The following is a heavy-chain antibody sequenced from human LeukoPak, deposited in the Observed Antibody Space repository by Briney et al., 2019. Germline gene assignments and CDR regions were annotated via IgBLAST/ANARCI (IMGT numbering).Heavy chain of an antibody. CDR3: ARGSIVGATTGAFDI. D-gene: IGHD1-26*01. V-gene: IGHV1-46*01. J-gene: IGHJ3*02. CDR2: INPSGGST. Sequence: RASVKVSCKASGYTFTSYYMHWVRQAPGQGLEWMGIINPSGGSTSYAQKFQGRVTMTRDMSTSTVYMELSSLRSEDTAVYYCARGSIVGATTGAFDIWGQGTMVTVSS. CDR1: GYTFTSYY.